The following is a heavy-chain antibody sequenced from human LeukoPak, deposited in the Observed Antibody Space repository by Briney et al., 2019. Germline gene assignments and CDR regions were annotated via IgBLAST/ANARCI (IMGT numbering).Heavy chain of an antibody. CDR3: ARARYSSSWACDY. CDR1: GGSISSYY. J-gene: IGHJ4*02. V-gene: IGHV4-59*01. D-gene: IGHD6-13*01. Sequence: SGTLSLTCTVSGGSISSYYWSWIRQPPGKGLEWGGYIYYSGSTNYNPSLKRRVTLSVDPSKHQFSLKLSSVTAADTAVYYCARARYSSSWACDYWGQGTLVTVSS. CDR2: IYYSGST.